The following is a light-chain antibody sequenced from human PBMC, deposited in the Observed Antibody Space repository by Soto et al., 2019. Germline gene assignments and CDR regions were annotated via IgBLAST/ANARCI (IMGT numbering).Light chain of an antibody. V-gene: IGKV2-30*01. J-gene: IGKJ4*01. CDR1: QSLVYSDGNTY. Sequence: DVVMTQSPLSLPVTLGQPASISCRSSQSLVYSDGNTYLNWFQQTPGQSPRRLIYKVSNRESGGPDRFSGSGSGADFTPKISRGEAEDVGVYYYMQGTHWPPPLTFGGGTKVEIK. CDR3: MQGTHWPPPLT. CDR2: KVS.